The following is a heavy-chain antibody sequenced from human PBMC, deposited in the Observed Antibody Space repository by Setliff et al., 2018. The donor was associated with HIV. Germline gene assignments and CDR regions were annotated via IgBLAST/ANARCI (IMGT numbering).Heavy chain of an antibody. CDR2: IWFDGTKQ. J-gene: IGHJ4*02. V-gene: IGHV3-33*08. CDR1: GFTFSDYY. CDR3: ARDISHGSDWPDY. D-gene: IGHD2-21*01. Sequence: GGSLRLSCAASGFTFSDYYMSWIRQAPGKGLEWVALIWFDGTKQFYADSVKGRFTISRDKSNLYLQMNSLTVEDTAVYYCARDISHGSDWPDYWGQGTLVTVSS.